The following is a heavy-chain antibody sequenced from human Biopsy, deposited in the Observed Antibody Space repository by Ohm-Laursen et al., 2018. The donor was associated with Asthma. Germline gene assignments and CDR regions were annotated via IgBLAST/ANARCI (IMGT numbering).Heavy chain of an antibody. J-gene: IGHJ6*02. CDR1: GLSSSAYY. D-gene: IGHD3-3*01. Sequence: TLSLTCSMYGLSSSAYYWTWIRQTPGKGLEWIGESDYRGNTNTNATLKSRVTISKAKSANEFSLKMKSVTAADTAIYYCARGPEWSGLDIWGQGTTVTVSS. V-gene: IGHV4-34*01. CDR2: SDYRGNT. CDR3: ARGPEWSGLDI.